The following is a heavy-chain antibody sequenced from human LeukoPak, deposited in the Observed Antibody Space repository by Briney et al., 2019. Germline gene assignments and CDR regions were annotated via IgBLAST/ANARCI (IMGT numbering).Heavy chain of an antibody. CDR2: INPNSGGT. D-gene: IGHD3-22*01. V-gene: IGHV1-2*02. CDR3: ARFYDSSGYYYIDY. J-gene: IGHJ4*02. Sequence: ASVKVSCKASGYTFTSYYMHWVRQAPGQGLEWMGWINPNSGGTNYAQKFQGRVTMTRDTSISTAYMELSRLRSDDTAVYYCARFYDSSGYYYIDYWGQGTLVTVSS. CDR1: GYTFTSYY.